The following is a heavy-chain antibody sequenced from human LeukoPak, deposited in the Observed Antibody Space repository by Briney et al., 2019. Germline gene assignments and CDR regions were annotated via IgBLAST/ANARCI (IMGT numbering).Heavy chain of an antibody. V-gene: IGHV3-30-3*01. CDR3: ARDRCDSCYTFSDY. D-gene: IGHD2-15*01. CDR2: ISNDGSNK. CDR1: GFTFSNYA. J-gene: IGHJ4*02. Sequence: GRSLRLSCAASGFTFSNYAMHWVRQAPGKGLEWAAVISNDGSNKYYADSVKGRFTISRDNSKNTLYLQMNSLRAEDTAVYYCARDRCDSCYTFSDYWGQGTLVTVSS.